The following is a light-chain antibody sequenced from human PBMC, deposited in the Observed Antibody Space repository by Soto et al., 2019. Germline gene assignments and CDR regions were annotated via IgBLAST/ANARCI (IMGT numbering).Light chain of an antibody. CDR1: QSINSY. CDR2: DAS. J-gene: IGKJ1*01. CDR3: QRRSNWPRT. V-gene: IGKV3-11*01. Sequence: EIVLTQSPATLSLSPWERATLSCRASQSINSYLAWYQQKPGQAPRLLIYDASNRATGIPARFSGSGSGTDFTLTISSLEPEDFAFYYCQRRSNWPRTFGQGTKV.